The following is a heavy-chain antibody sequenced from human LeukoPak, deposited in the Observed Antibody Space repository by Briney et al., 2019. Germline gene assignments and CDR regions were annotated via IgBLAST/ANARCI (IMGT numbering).Heavy chain of an antibody. CDR3: ARSHYSSYWDNGPHYYYYYMHV. D-gene: IGHD6-6*01. CDR1: GGTFSSYA. Sequence: SVNASRKASGGTFSSYAITWVRQAPGQGLEWMGGIIPIFGTTNYAQKFQGRVTITADESTSTAYMELSSLRSEDTAVYFCARSHYSSYWDNGPHYYYYYMHVWGEGTTVTVSS. CDR2: IIPIFGTT. J-gene: IGHJ6*03. V-gene: IGHV1-69*13.